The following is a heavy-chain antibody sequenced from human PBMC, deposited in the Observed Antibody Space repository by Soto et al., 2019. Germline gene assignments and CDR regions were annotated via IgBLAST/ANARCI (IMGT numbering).Heavy chain of an antibody. CDR1: GGSLSSYY. J-gene: IGHJ4*02. V-gene: IGHV4-59*01. D-gene: IGHD6-13*01. CDR3: GRESPGAVQFDY. CDR2: IYYSGGT. Sequence: WETLSLTCTVSGGSLSSYYWNWIRQPPGKGLEWMGYIYYSGGTHYNPSLKSRVTMSVDTSKNQFSLKLSSVTAADTAVYYCGRESPGAVQFDYWGQGTLVTVSS.